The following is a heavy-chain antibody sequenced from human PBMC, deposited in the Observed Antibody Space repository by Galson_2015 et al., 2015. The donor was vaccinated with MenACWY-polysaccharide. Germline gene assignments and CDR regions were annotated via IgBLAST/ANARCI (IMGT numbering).Heavy chain of an antibody. D-gene: IGHD3-16*01. CDR1: GGSISSGTYY. CDR3: TRATFGLYGMDI. V-gene: IGHV4-61*02. Sequence: NLSLTCIVSGGSISSGTYYWSWIRQSAGEGLEWIGRIYTSGSTNYNPSLRSRVTISIDTSKNQFSLKLSSVTAADTAVYYCTRATFGLYGMDIWGQGTTVTVSS. J-gene: IGHJ6*02. CDR2: IYTSGST.